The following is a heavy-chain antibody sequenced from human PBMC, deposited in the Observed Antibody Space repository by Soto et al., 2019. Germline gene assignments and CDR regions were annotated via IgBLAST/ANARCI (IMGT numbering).Heavy chain of an antibody. V-gene: IGHV1-18*01. CDR1: GYTCASYD. CDR3: ARCEGGSCYGDWFDP. CDR2: ISAYNGNT. D-gene: IGHD2-15*01. J-gene: IGHJ5*02. Sequence: GASVKVSCKASGYTCASYDGNWMRQAPGQGLEWMGWISAYNGNTNYAQKLQGRVTMTTDTSTSTAYMELRSLRSDDTAVYYCARCEGGSCYGDWFDPWGQGTLVTVSS.